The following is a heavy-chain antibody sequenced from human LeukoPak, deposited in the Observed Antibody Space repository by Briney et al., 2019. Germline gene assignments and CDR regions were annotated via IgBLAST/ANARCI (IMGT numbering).Heavy chain of an antibody. CDR3: VRVDGGY. CDR2: INSDGSTT. J-gene: IGHJ4*02. D-gene: IGHD3-16*01. CDR1: GFTLSSYG. V-gene: IGHV3-74*01. Sequence: SGGSLRLSCAASGFTLSSYGMHWVRQGPGKGLVWVSRINSDGSTTNYADSAKGRFTISRDNANNTLYLQMNSLRAEDTAVYYCVRVDGGYWGQGTLVTVSS.